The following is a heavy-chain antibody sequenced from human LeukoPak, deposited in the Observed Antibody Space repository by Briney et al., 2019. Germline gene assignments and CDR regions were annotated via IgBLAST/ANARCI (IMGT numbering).Heavy chain of an antibody. CDR2: IYYSGST. Sequence: PSQTLSLTCTVSGGSISSGDYYWSWIRQPPGKGLEWIGYIYYSGSTYYNPSLKSRATISVDTSKNQFSLKLSSVTAADTAVYYCARGLYDSSGYYYRVWFDPWGQGTLVTVSS. J-gene: IGHJ5*02. V-gene: IGHV4-30-4*01. CDR3: ARGLYDSSGYYYRVWFDP. CDR1: GGSISSGDYY. D-gene: IGHD3-22*01.